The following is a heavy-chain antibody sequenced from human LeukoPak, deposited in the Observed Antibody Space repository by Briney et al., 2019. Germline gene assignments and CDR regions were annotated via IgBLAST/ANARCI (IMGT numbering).Heavy chain of an antibody. Sequence: GGSLRLSCAASGFTFSSYWMSWVRQAPGKGLEWVAHIKQDGSEKYYVDSVKGRFTISRDNAKNSLYLQMNSLRAEVTDVYYCARIHSSDQGDYWGQGTLVTVSS. V-gene: IGHV3-7*01. CDR3: ARIHSSDQGDY. J-gene: IGHJ4*02. D-gene: IGHD6-6*01. CDR1: GFTFSSYW. CDR2: IKQDGSEK.